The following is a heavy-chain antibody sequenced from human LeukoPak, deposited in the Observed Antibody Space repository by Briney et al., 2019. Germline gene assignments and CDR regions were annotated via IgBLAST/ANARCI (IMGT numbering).Heavy chain of an antibody. D-gene: IGHD3-10*01. CDR3: ARGPKFGDYYYYMDV. Sequence: GSSVKVSCKASGGTFSSYAISWVRQAPGQGLEWMGGIIPIFGTANYAQEFQGRVTITADKSTSTAYMELSSLRSEDTAVYYCARGPKFGDYYYYMDVWGKGTTVTVSS. CDR2: IIPIFGTA. CDR1: GGTFSSYA. J-gene: IGHJ6*03. V-gene: IGHV1-69*06.